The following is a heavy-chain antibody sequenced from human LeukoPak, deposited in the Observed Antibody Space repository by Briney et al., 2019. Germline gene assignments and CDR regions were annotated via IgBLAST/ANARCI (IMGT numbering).Heavy chain of an antibody. CDR2: ISGSGGST. CDR1: GFTFSSYV. J-gene: IGHJ4*02. V-gene: IGHV3-23*01. D-gene: IGHD3-3*01. Sequence: GGSLRLSCAASGFTFSSYVMSWVRQAPGKGLEWVSGISGSGGSTYYADSVKGRFTISRDIAKNTLYLQMNSLRAEDTGVYYCAKDHYWSIDYWGRGTLVTVSS. CDR3: AKDHYWSIDY.